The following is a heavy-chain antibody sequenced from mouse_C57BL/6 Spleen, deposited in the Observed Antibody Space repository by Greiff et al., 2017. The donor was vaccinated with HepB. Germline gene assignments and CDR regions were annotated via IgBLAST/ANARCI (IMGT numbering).Heavy chain of an antibody. CDR2: INSDGGST. J-gene: IGHJ3*01. D-gene: IGHD3-3*01. Sequence: EVKLMESGGGLVQPGESLKLSCESNEYEFPSHDMSWVRKTPEKRLELVAAINSDGGSTYYPDTMERRFIISRDKTKKTLYLQLSSLRSEDTALYYCARHGKGRGIAYWGQGTLVTVSA. CDR3: ARHGKGRGIAY. CDR1: EYEFPSHD. V-gene: IGHV5-2*01.